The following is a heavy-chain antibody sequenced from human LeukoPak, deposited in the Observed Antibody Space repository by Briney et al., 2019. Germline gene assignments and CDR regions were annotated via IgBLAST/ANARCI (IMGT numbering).Heavy chain of an antibody. J-gene: IGHJ4*02. D-gene: IGHD3-22*01. CDR3: ASHDSSGYYDY. Sequence: PSETLSLTCTVSGGSISNYYWSWIRQPPGKGLEWIGYIYYSGSTNYNPSLKSRVTISVDTSKNQFSLKLSSVTAADTAVYYCASHDSSGYYDYWGQGTLVIVSS. CDR1: GGSISNYY. CDR2: IYYSGST. V-gene: IGHV4-59*01.